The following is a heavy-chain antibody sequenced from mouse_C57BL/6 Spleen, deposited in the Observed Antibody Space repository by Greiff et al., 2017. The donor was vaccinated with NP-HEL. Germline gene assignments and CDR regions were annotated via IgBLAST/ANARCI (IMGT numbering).Heavy chain of an antibody. J-gene: IGHJ2*01. CDR3: ARSDYWGDYFDY. CDR2: IYPGDGDT. D-gene: IGHD2-4*01. Sequence: QVELQQSGPELVKPGASVKISCKASGYAFSSSWMNWVKQRPGKGLEWIGRIYPGDGDTNYNGKFKGKSTLTADKSSSTAYMQLSSLTSEDSAVYFCARSDYWGDYFDYWGQGTTLTVSS. V-gene: IGHV1-82*01. CDR1: GYAFSSSW.